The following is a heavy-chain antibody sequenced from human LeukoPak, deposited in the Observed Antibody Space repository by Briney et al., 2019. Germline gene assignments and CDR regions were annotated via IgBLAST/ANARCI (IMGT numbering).Heavy chain of an antibody. CDR3: ARVLYCSSSFDY. J-gene: IGHJ4*02. CDR1: GFTFSNYG. D-gene: IGHD6-6*01. CDR2: IWYDGSNK. Sequence: GRSLRLSCAASGFTFSNYGMRWVRQAPGKGLEWVAVIWYDGSNKYYADSVKGRFTISRDNSKNTLYLQMNSLRAEDTDVYYCARVLYCSSSFDYWGQGTLVTVSS. V-gene: IGHV3-33*01.